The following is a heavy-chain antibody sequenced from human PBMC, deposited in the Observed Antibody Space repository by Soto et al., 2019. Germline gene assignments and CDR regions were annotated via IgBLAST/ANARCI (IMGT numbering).Heavy chain of an antibody. D-gene: IGHD2-15*01. CDR1: GYTFTRSG. V-gene: IGHV1-18*01. CDR2: ISTYNGDT. J-gene: IGHJ6*02. Sequence: ASVKVCCKASGYTFTRSGISWVRQAPGQGLEWMGWISTYNGDTNYAQTFQGRVTMTTDTSTSTVYMELRSLRAEDTAVYYCARDISCSGGSCYDYYYYYGMDVWGQGTTVTVSS. CDR3: ARDISCSGGSCYDYYYYYGMDV.